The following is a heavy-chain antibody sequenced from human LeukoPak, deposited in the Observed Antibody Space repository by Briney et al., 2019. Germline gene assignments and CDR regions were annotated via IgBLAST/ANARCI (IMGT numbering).Heavy chain of an antibody. D-gene: IGHD6-13*01. J-gene: IGHJ4*02. CDR3: ARKEGIAADFDY. CDR2: ISSSSYI. Sequence: GGSLRLSCAASGFTFSSYSMNWVRQAPGKGLEWVSSISSSSYIYYADSVKGRFAISRDNTKNSLYLQMNSLRAEDTAVYYCARKEGIAADFDYWGQGTLVTVSS. V-gene: IGHV3-21*01. CDR1: GFTFSSYS.